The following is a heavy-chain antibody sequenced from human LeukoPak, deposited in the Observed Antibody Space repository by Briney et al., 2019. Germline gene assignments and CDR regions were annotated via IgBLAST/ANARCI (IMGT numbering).Heavy chain of an antibody. Sequence: PGRSLRLSCAASGFTFSSYGMRWVSQAPGKGLEWVAVIWYDGSNKYYADSVKGRFTISRDNSKNTLYLQMNSLRAEDTAVYYCARWLVQYYYYYYGMDVWGKGTTVTVSS. D-gene: IGHD6-6*01. V-gene: IGHV3-33*01. CDR1: GFTFSSYG. CDR2: IWYDGSNK. J-gene: IGHJ6*04. CDR3: ARWLVQYYYYYYGMDV.